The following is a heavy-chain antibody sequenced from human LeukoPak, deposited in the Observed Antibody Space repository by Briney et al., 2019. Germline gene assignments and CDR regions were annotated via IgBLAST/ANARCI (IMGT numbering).Heavy chain of an antibody. CDR3: AKDYCGGDCYSGWYFDL. J-gene: IGHJ2*01. CDR2: ISYNSDTI. D-gene: IGHD2-21*02. V-gene: IGHV3-9*01. CDR1: GFTFDVYP. Sequence: GGSLSLFCAVSGFTFDVYPMHWVRQATGKGLEWVSGISYNSDTIAYADSVKGRFTISRDNAKNSLYLQMNSLRAEDTALYYCAKDYCGGDCYSGWYFDLWGRGTLVTVSS.